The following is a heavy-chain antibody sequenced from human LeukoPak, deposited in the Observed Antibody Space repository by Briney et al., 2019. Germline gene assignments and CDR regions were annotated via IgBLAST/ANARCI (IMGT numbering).Heavy chain of an antibody. CDR3: AGGRGARSSRWYHLFDP. J-gene: IGHJ5*02. V-gene: IGHV4-34*01. CDR2: INHSGST. D-gene: IGHD6-13*01. CDR1: GGSFSAYY. Sequence: PSETLSLTCAVYGGSFSAYYWSWIRQPPGKGLEWIGEINHSGSTNYNPSLKSRVTISIDTSKNQFSLELASVTAADTAVYYCAGGRGARSSRWYHLFDPGAEGTRVSVSS.